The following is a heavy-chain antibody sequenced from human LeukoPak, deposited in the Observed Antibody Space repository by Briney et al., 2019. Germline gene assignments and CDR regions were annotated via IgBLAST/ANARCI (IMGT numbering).Heavy chain of an antibody. CDR3: ATPDSSHY. CDR1: GDAVSSTNYY. J-gene: IGHJ4*02. CDR2: IRYSESA. V-gene: IGHV4-39*01. Sequence: SETLSLTCTVSGDAVSSTNYYWGAIRQPPRRGLEWIESIRYSESAYYSQSLTSRAPISVDTYTNKFSLRLRSLTATDTAAYYCATPDSSHYWGQGTLVTVSS. D-gene: IGHD3-22*01.